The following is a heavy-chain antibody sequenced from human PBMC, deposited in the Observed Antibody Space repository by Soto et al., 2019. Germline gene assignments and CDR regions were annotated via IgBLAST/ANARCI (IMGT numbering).Heavy chain of an antibody. CDR1: GDSISGGDYY. CDR3: ARDQRALRYFDY. CDR2: IHYSRST. J-gene: IGHJ4*02. Sequence: QVQLQESGPGLVKPSQTLSLPCSVSGDSISGGDYYWSWIRQPPGEALEWIGHIHYSRSTYYNASLKCRLTISLDTSKSEFSLNLSSVTGADTAVYYCARDQRALRYFDYWGQGTLVTVSS. V-gene: IGHV4-30-4*01.